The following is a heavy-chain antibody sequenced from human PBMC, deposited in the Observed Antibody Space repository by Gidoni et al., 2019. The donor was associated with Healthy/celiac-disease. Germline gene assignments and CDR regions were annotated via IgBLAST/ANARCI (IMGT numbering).Heavy chain of an antibody. V-gene: IGHV1-69*04. Sequence: QVQLVQSGAEVKKPGSSVKVSCKASGGTFSSYSISWVRQAPGQGLEWMGRIIPILGIANYAQKFQGRVTITADKPTSTAYMELSSLRSEDTAVYYCARDEGYYDSGDAFDIWGQGTMVTVSS. D-gene: IGHD3-22*01. CDR1: GGTFSSYS. J-gene: IGHJ3*02. CDR3: ARDEGYYDSGDAFDI. CDR2: IIPILGIA.